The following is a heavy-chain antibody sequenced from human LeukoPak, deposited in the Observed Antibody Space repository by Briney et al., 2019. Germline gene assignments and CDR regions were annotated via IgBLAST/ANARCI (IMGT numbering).Heavy chain of an antibody. CDR1: GYTFTGYY. J-gene: IGHJ3*02. CDR2: MNPNSGGT. V-gene: IGHV1-2*02. Sequence: ASVKVSCKAFGYTFTGYYMHWMRQAPGQGLEWMGWMNPNSGGTNYAQKFQGRVTMTRDTSISTAYMELSRLRSDDTAVYYCASPIYGDYTENGFDIWGQGTMVTVSS. D-gene: IGHD4-17*01. CDR3: ASPIYGDYTENGFDI.